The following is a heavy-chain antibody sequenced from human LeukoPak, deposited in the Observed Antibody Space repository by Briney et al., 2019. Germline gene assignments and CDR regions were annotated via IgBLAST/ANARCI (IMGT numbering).Heavy chain of an antibody. V-gene: IGHV3-7*01. CDR1: GFTFSSYG. J-gene: IGHJ4*02. Sequence: PGGTLRLSCAASGFTFSSYGMSWVRQAPGKGLEWVANIKQDGSEKYYVDSVKGRFTISRDNAKNSLYLQMNSLRAEDTAVYYCARASGSYYERGFDYWGQGTLVTVSS. CDR3: ARASGSYYERGFDY. D-gene: IGHD1-26*01. CDR2: IKQDGSEK.